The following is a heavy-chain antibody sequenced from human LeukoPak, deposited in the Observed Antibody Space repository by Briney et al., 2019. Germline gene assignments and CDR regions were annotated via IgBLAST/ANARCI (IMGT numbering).Heavy chain of an antibody. CDR1: GGSFSGYY. D-gene: IGHD3-10*01. Sequence: SSETPSLTCAVYGGSFSGYYWSWIRQAPGKGLEWIGEINHSGSTNYNPSLKSRVTVLVDRSKNQFSLKLSSVTAADTAVYYCARDHSLFRGVIGFDYWGQGTLVTVSS. CDR2: INHSGST. CDR3: ARDHSLFRGVIGFDY. V-gene: IGHV4-34*01. J-gene: IGHJ4*02.